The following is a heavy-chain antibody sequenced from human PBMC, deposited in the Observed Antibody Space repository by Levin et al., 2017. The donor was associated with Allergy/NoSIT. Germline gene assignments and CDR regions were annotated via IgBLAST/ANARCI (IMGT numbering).Heavy chain of an antibody. J-gene: IGHJ6*02. V-gene: IGHV3-9*01. D-gene: IGHD2-15*01. CDR1: GFTFDDYA. Sequence: PGGSLRLSCAASGFTFDDYAMHWVRQAPGKGLEWVSGISWNSGSIGYADSVKGRFTISRDNAKNSLYLQMNSLRAEDTALYYCAKDMGSGYYYYYGMDVWGQGTTVTVSS. CDR3: AKDMGSGYYYYYGMDV. CDR2: ISWNSGSI.